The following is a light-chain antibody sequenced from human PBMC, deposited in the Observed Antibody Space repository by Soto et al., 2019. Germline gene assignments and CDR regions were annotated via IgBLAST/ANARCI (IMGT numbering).Light chain of an antibody. J-gene: IGKJ5*01. CDR3: QQYGSSLPIT. CDR1: QSVSGY. CDR2: AAS. V-gene: IGKV3-20*01. Sequence: PGERATLSCRASQSVSGYLAWYQQKPGQAPRLLIYAASTRAAGVPVRFSGSGSGTDFTLTISRLEPEDFAVYYCQQYGSSLPITFGQGTRREIK.